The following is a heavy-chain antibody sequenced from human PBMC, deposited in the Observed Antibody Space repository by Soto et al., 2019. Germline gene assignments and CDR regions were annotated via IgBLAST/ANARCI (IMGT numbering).Heavy chain of an antibody. CDR1: GLTFSSCA. CDR2: ISYDGSNK. CDR3: AAETKSYFYGMDV. V-gene: IGHV3-30*03. J-gene: IGHJ6*02. Sequence: QVQLVESGGGVVQPGRSLRLSCAASGLTFSSCAMHWVRQAPGKGLEWVALISYDGSNKYYVDSVKGRFTISRDNSKNTLDLHMNSLREEDTAVYYCAAETKSYFYGMDVWGQGTTVTVSS.